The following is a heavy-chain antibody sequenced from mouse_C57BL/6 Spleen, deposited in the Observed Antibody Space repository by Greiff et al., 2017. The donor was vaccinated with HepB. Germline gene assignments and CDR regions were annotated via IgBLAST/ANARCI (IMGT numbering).Heavy chain of an antibody. D-gene: IGHD4-1*01. CDR1: GFTFSSYG. CDR2: ISSGGSYT. V-gene: IGHV5-6*01. Sequence: EVKLVESGGDLVKPGGSLKLSCAASGFTFSSYGMSWVRQTPDKRLEWVATISSGGSYTYYPDSVKGRFTISRDNAKNTLYLQMSSLKSEDTAMYYCARQRTELGRGYFDVWGTGTTVTVSS. CDR3: ARQRTELGRGYFDV. J-gene: IGHJ1*03.